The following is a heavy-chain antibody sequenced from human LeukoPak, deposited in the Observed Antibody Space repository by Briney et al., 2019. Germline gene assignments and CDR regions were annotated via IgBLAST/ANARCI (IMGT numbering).Heavy chain of an antibody. D-gene: IGHD3-22*01. CDR3: ASTYYYDSSGRN. CDR2: ISACNGNT. V-gene: IGHV1-18*01. CDR1: GYTFTSYG. J-gene: IGHJ4*02. Sequence: AASVKVSCKASGYTFTSYGISWVRQAPGQGLEWMGLISACNGNTNYAQKLQGRVTMTTDTSTSTAYMELRSLRSDDTAVYYCASTYYYDSSGRNWGQRTLVTVSS.